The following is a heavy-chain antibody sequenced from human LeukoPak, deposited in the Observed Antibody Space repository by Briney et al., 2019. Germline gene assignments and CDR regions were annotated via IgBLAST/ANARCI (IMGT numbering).Heavy chain of an antibody. CDR2: IPYGGSNK. CDR1: GFTFSSYV. Sequence: GGSLRLSCAASGFTFSSYVMHWVRQAPGKGLEWVAGIPYGGSNKFYADSVKGRFTISRDDSKNTLHLQMSSLRTEDTALYYCARADYSSAWFHCDSWGQGTLVTVSS. CDR3: ARADYSSAWFHCDS. J-gene: IGHJ4*02. D-gene: IGHD6-13*01. V-gene: IGHV3-30*04.